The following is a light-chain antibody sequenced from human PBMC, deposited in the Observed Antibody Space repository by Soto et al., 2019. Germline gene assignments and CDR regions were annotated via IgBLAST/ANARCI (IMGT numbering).Light chain of an antibody. CDR2: GAS. Sequence: DIQMTQSPSSLSASVGDRVTITCQASQDIRKYLNWYQQKPGRAPKLLIYGASNLETGVPSRFRGSGYGTDFTFTIISLQPEDTATYYCQHYDSLPPFTFGPGTKVAIK. J-gene: IGKJ3*01. CDR1: QDIRKY. V-gene: IGKV1-33*01. CDR3: QHYDSLPPFT.